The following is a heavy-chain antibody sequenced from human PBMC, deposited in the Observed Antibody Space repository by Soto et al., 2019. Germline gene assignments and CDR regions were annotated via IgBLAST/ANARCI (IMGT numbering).Heavy chain of an antibody. J-gene: IGHJ4*02. Sequence: PGESLKISCKGSGYSFTSYWIGWVRQMPGKGLEWMGIIYPGDSDTRYSPSFQGQVTISADKSISTAYLQWSSLKASDTAMYYCARHSLLGYDSSGYYPGYWGQGTLVTVSS. CDR2: IYPGDSDT. D-gene: IGHD3-22*01. CDR3: ARHSLLGYDSSGYYPGY. CDR1: GYSFTSYW. V-gene: IGHV5-51*01.